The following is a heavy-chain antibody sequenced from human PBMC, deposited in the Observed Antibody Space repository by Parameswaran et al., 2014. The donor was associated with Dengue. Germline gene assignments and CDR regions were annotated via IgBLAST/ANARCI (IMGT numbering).Heavy chain of an antibody. D-gene: IGHD6-19*01. Sequence: PGKGLEWIGYIYYSGGTYYNPSLQSRVIMSVDLSKNQLSLKLNSVTAADSAVYFCARSRESWAGEPLGSWGQGTLVTVSS. J-gene: IGHJ5*02. CDR3: ARSRESWAGEPLGS. CDR2: IYYSGGT. V-gene: IGHV4-31*02.